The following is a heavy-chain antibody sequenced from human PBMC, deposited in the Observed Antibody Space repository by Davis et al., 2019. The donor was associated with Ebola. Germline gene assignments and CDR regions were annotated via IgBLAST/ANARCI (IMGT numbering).Heavy chain of an antibody. V-gene: IGHV3-7*04. Sequence: GESLKISCAASGFTFSSYWMGWVRQAPGKGLEWVANIDRDGGAKYYVGSVKGRFTISRDNAKNSVYLQMNSLRVDDTAVYYCARAGLGGYSNAWYASYYYGMDVWGLGTTVTVSS. CDR2: IDRDGGAK. D-gene: IGHD6-13*01. CDR3: ARAGLGGYSNAWYASYYYGMDV. J-gene: IGHJ6*02. CDR1: GFTFSSYW.